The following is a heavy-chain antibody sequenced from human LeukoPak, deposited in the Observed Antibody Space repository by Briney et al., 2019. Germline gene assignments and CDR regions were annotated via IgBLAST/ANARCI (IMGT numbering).Heavy chain of an antibody. V-gene: IGHV3-23*01. J-gene: IGHJ3*02. CDR2: ISGSGGST. Sequence: GGSLRLSCAASGFTFSSYGMSWVRQAPGKGLEWVSAISGSGGSTYYADSVKGRFTISRDNSKNTLYLQMNSLRAEDTAVYYCAKPANDYYDSSGSYFGAFDIWGQGTMVTVSS. CDR1: GFTFSSYG. D-gene: IGHD3-22*01. CDR3: AKPANDYYDSSGSYFGAFDI.